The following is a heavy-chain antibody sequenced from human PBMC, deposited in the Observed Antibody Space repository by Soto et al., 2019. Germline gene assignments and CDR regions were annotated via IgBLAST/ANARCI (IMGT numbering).Heavy chain of an antibody. CDR1: GFTFNNFW. CDR3: ARQTGLGATNY. J-gene: IGHJ4*02. Sequence: VDLVESGGALVQPGGSLRLSCAGSGFTFNNFWMHWVRQAPGKGLVWVARINTDGSVTSHADSVKGRFTISRDNAKSTLYLQMNSLRAEDSAMYYCARQTGLGATNYWGRGTLVTVSS. CDR2: INTDGSVT. D-gene: IGHD1-26*01. V-gene: IGHV3-74*01.